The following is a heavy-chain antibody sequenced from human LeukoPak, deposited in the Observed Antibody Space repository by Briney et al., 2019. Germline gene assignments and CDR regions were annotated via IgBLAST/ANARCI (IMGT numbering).Heavy chain of an antibody. V-gene: IGHV3-48*01. Sequence: GGSLRLSCAASGFTFSSYSMNWVRQAPGKGLEWVSYISSSSSTIYYADSVKGRFTISRDNSKNTLYLQMNSLRAEDTAVYYCRRDGYNFDYWGQGTLVTVSS. CDR2: ISSSSSTI. CDR3: RRDGYNFDY. J-gene: IGHJ4*02. D-gene: IGHD5-24*01. CDR1: GFTFSSYS.